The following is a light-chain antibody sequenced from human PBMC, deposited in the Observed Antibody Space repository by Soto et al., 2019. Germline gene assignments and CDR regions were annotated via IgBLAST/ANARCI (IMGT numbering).Light chain of an antibody. CDR2: DVS. V-gene: IGLV2-11*01. CDR1: SSDVGSSKS. Sequence: QSALTQPRSVSGSPGQSVTISCTGTSSDVGSSKSVSWYQQHPGKAPKLIVYDVSERPSGVPDRFSGSKSGNTASLTISGLQADDESDYYCQSYDSSLSGYVFGTGTKLTVL. CDR3: QSYDSSLSGYV. J-gene: IGLJ1*01.